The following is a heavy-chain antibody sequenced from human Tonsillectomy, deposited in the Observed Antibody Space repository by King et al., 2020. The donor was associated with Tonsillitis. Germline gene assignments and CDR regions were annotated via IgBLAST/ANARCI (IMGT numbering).Heavy chain of an antibody. CDR3: ARGLSYGYEIGYWGQGSLVTLSSGD. CDR2: INPKNGGT. Sequence: QLVQSGAEVKKPGASVTVSCKASGYTFTDYYIHWVRQAPGQGLEWMTWINPKNGGTNYAQKFKGRVTMTRDTSISTAYLELSSLRSDDTAVYYCARGLSYGYEIGYWGQGSLVTLSSGDWGQGSLVTVSS. D-gene: IGHD5-12*01. CDR1: GYTFTDYY. V-gene: IGHV1-2*02. J-gene: IGHJ4*02.